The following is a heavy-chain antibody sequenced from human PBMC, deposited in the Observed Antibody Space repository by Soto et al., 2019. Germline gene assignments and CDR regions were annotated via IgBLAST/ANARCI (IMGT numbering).Heavy chain of an antibody. J-gene: IGHJ4*02. CDR1: GGSISSGDYY. CDR2: IYYSGST. CDR3: ARSGYWTNGVCYTPFGY. Sequence: QVQLQESGPGLVKPSQTLSLTCTVSGGSISSGDYYWSWIRQPPGKGLEWIGYIYYSGSTYYNPSPTSRVTISVDTSKHQFSLKLSSVTAADTAVYYCARSGYWTNGVCYTPFGYWGQGTLVTVSS. D-gene: IGHD2-8*01. V-gene: IGHV4-30-4*01.